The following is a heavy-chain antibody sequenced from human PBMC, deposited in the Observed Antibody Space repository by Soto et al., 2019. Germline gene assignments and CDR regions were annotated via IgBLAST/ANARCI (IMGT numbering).Heavy chain of an antibody. CDR2: TYYRSKWYY. Sequence: PSQTLSLPCVITGDSVSSNSAGWSWVRQSPSRGLEWLGRTYYRSKWYYEYAVSVRGRITINPDTSKNQYYMQLNSVTPEDTAVYFCARGEQYSGRIFDYWGQGTLVTVSS. CDR3: ARGEQYSGRIFDY. CDR1: GDSVSSNSAG. D-gene: IGHD5-12*01. J-gene: IGHJ4*01. V-gene: IGHV6-1*01.